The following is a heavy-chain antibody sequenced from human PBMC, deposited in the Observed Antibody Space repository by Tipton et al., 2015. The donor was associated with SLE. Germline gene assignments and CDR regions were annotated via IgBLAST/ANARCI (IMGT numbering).Heavy chain of an antibody. D-gene: IGHD5-24*01. Sequence: TLSLTCTVSGGSISSSSYYWGWIRQPPGKGLEWIGDIYYSGSTYYNPSLKSRVTISADTSKNQCSLKLSTVTAADTAVYYCASTGVNYRRRAFDIWGQGTMVTVSS. CDR3: ASTGVNYRRRAFDI. J-gene: IGHJ3*02. CDR2: IYYSGST. CDR1: GGSISSSSYY. V-gene: IGHV4-30-4*08.